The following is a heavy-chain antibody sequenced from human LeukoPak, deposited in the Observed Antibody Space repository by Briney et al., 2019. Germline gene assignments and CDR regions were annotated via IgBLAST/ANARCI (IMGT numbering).Heavy chain of an antibody. D-gene: IGHD6-13*01. V-gene: IGHV3-11*03. Sequence: PGGSLRLSCAASGFTFSDYYMSCIRQAPGKGLEWVSYISSSSSYTNYADSVKGRFTISRDNAKNSLYLQMNSLRAEDTAVYYCASWGAAAGTLDYWGQGTLVTVSS. CDR2: ISSSSSYT. CDR3: ASWGAAAGTLDY. CDR1: GFTFSDYY. J-gene: IGHJ4*02.